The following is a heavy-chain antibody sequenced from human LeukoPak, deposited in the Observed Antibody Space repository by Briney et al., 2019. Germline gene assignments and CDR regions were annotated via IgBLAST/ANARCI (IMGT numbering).Heavy chain of an antibody. CDR1: GYTFTGFV. Sequence: GASVNVSCKASGYTFTGFVISWVRQAPGQGLEWMGWISGYNGNTNYAQNLQGRVTMTTNTSMSTAYMELRSLRSDDTAVYYCARDPRITGAPGIDYWGPGTLVTVSS. V-gene: IGHV1-18*01. J-gene: IGHJ4*02. CDR2: ISGYNGNT. D-gene: IGHD1-20*01. CDR3: ARDPRITGAPGIDY.